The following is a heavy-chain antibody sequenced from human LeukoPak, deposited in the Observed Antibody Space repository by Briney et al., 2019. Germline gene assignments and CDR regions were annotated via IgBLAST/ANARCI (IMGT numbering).Heavy chain of an antibody. Sequence: GGSLRLSCAASGFTFSSYAMSWVRQAPGKGREGVSAISGSGGSTYYADSVKGRFTLSRDHSKNTLYLQLNRSRAAGPAVDLCAKYLYYDSSGYHTWGQGTLVTVSS. D-gene: IGHD3-22*01. CDR2: ISGSGGST. J-gene: IGHJ5*02. V-gene: IGHV3-23*01. CDR1: GFTFSSYA. CDR3: AKYLYYDSSGYHT.